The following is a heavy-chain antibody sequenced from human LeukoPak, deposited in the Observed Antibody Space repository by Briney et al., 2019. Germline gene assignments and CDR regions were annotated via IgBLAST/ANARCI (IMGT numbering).Heavy chain of an antibody. D-gene: IGHD3-3*01. Sequence: GGSLRLSCTASGFTFTNYAMSWVRQAPGKGLEWFSGISGSGDSAYYEDSVRGRFTISRDNSKNTLYLQMNSLRAEDTAVYYCARHLRFLGWVLWTNFDYWGQGTLVTVSS. J-gene: IGHJ4*02. CDR1: GFTFTNYA. CDR3: ARHLRFLGWVLWTNFDY. CDR2: ISGSGDSA. V-gene: IGHV3-23*01.